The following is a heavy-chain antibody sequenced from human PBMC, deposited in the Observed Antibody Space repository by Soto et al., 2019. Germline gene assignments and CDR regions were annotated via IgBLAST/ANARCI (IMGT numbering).Heavy chain of an antibody. CDR3: ASANPGRVWGAWSDY. D-gene: IGHD3-16*01. Sequence: SETLSLTCAVYGGSFSGYYWSWIRQPPGKGLEWIGEINHSGSTNYNPSLKSRVTISVDTSENQFSLKLSSVTAADTSVYYCASANPGRVWGAWSDYWGQGTLVTVSS. J-gene: IGHJ4*02. CDR1: GGSFSGYY. V-gene: IGHV4-34*01. CDR2: INHSGST.